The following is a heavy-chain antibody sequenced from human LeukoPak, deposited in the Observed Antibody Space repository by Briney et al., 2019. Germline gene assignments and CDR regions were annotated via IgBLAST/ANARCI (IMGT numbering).Heavy chain of an antibody. CDR1: GFTFSSYV. V-gene: IGHV3-33*01. CDR3: ARDGGIWYFDY. CDR2: IWYDGSNK. J-gene: IGHJ4*02. D-gene: IGHD3-16*01. Sequence: QPGGSLRLSCAASGFTFSSYVMHWVRQAPGKGLEWVAVIWYDGSNKYYADSVKGRFTISRDNSKKTLYLQMNSLRAEDTAVYYCARDGGIWYFDYWGQGTLVTVSS.